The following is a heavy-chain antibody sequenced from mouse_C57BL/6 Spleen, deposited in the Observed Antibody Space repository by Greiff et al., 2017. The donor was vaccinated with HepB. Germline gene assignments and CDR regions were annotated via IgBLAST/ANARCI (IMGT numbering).Heavy chain of an antibody. D-gene: IGHD1-1*01. CDR1: GYTFTSYW. V-gene: IGHV1-74*01. Sequence: VQLQQPGAELVKPGASVKVSCKASGYTFTSYWMHWVKQRPGQGLEWIGRINPSDSDTNYNQKFKGKATLTVDKSSSTAYMQLSSLTSEDSAVYYCAIGITTVVADYWGQGTTLTVSS. J-gene: IGHJ2*01. CDR3: AIGITTVVADY. CDR2: INPSDSDT.